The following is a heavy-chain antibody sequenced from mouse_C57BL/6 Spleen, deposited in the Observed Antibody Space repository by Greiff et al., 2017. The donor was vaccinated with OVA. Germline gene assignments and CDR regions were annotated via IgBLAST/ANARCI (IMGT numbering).Heavy chain of an antibody. CDR1: GYTFTSYW. D-gene: IGHD3-2*02. J-gene: IGHJ3*01. CDR2: IHPNSGST. V-gene: IGHV1-64*01. Sequence: VQLQQSGAELVKPGASVKLSCKASGYTFTSYWMHWVKQRPGQGLEWIGMIHPNSGSTNYNEKFKSKATLTVDKSSSTAYMQLSSLTSEDSAVYYCAREAATAQAWFAYWGQGTLVTVSA. CDR3: AREAATAQAWFAY.